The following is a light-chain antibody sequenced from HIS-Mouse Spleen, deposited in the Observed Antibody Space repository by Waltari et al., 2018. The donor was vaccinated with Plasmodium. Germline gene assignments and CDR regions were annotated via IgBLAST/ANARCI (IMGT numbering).Light chain of an antibody. Sequence: SYELTQPPSVSVSPGQTARITCTRNQFPKKYAYWYQQTAGQAHVPVIYEDSKRPSGIPERFSGSSSGTMATLTIRGAQVEDEADYYCYSTDSSGNHRVFGGGTKLTVL. CDR1: QFPKKY. CDR3: YSTDSSGNHRV. V-gene: IGLV3-10*01. J-gene: IGLJ3*02. CDR2: EDS.